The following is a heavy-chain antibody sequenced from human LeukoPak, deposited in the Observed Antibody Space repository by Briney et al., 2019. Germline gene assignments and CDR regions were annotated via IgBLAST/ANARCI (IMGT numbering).Heavy chain of an antibody. J-gene: IGHJ4*02. CDR3: ARTSTTVTTSPLMFDY. CDR1: GGSISNGGYY. CDR2: IYYSGST. D-gene: IGHD4-17*01. Sequence: ASQTLSLTCTVSGGSISNGGYYWSWIRQHPGKGLEWIGYIYYSGSTYYNPSLKSRVTISVDTSKNQFSLKLSSVTTADTAVYYCARTSTTVTTSPLMFDYWGQGTLVTVSS. V-gene: IGHV4-31*03.